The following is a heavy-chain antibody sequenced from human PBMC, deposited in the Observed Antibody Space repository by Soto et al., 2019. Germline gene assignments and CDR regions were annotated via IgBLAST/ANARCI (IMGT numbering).Heavy chain of an antibody. CDR3: APAIGWGSYPGPPPKYYYGMDV. V-gene: IGHV5-51*01. Sequence: GESLKISCKGSGYSFTSYWIGWVRQMPGKGLECMGIIYPGDSDTRYSPSFQGQVTISADKSISTAYLQWSSLKASDTAMYYCAPAIGWGSYPGPPPKYYYGMDVWGQGTTVTVSS. CDR2: IYPGDSDT. J-gene: IGHJ6*02. CDR1: GYSFTSYW. D-gene: IGHD3-16*02.